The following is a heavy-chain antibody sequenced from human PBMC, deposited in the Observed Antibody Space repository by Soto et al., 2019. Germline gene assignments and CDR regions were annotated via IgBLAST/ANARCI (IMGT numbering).Heavy chain of an antibody. D-gene: IGHD3-16*01. CDR2: INPYNANT. Sequence: ASVKVSCKTSGYTFTNHGINWVRQAPAQGLEWMGWINPYNANTNYAQKPQGPVTMTTDTSTSTAYMDPRSLTSDDTAVYYCARGRVAGIWGDGFDIWGQGTMVPVSS. CDR1: GYTFTNHG. J-gene: IGHJ3*02. V-gene: IGHV1-18*04. CDR3: ARGRVAGIWGDGFDI.